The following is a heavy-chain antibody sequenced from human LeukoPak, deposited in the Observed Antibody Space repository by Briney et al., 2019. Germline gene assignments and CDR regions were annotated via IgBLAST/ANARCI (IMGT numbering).Heavy chain of an antibody. Sequence: GGSLRLSCAASGNYWMHWVRQAPGKGLVWVSHINSDGSGTSYADSVKGRFTISRDNAKNTLYLQMNSLRAEDTAVYYCASSSSTPPGYWGQGTLVTVSS. V-gene: IGHV3-74*01. D-gene: IGHD6-6*01. CDR1: GNYW. CDR2: INSDGSGT. J-gene: IGHJ4*02. CDR3: ASSSSTPPGY.